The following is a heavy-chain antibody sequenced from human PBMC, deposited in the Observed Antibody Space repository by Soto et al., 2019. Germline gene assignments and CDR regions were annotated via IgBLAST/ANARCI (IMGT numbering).Heavy chain of an antibody. Sequence: ASVKVSCKASGYTFTSYGISWVRQAPGQGLEWMGWISAYNGNTNYAQKLQGRVTMTTDTSTSTAYMELRSLISDDTAVYYCARDGCSSNSCYPYFFYYGSYGMDVWGQGTTVTVSS. V-gene: IGHV1-18*01. D-gene: IGHD2-2*01. CDR1: GYTFTSYG. CDR2: ISAYNGNT. CDR3: ARDGCSSNSCYPYFFYYGSYGMDV. J-gene: IGHJ6*02.